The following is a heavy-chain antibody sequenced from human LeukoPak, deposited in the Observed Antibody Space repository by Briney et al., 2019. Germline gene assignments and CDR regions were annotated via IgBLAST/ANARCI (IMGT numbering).Heavy chain of an antibody. D-gene: IGHD3-10*01. Sequence: PGGSLRLSCAASGFTFSDYYMGWIRQAPGKGLEWLSYISSDGTNIYYADSVKGRLTISRDNAKNSLYLQLNSLRAEDTAVYYCARRFSRITMIRGEPWFDPWGQGTLVIVSS. CDR3: ARRFSRITMIRGEPWFDP. CDR2: ISSDGTNI. V-gene: IGHV3-11*04. CDR1: GFTFSDYY. J-gene: IGHJ5*02.